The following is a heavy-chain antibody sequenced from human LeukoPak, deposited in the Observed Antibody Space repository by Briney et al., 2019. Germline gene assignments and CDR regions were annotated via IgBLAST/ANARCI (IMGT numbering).Heavy chain of an antibody. D-gene: IGHD4-17*01. CDR1: GGSFSGYC. Sequence: SETLSLTCAVYGGSFSGYCWSWIRLPPGKGLEWIGEINHSGSTNYNPSLKSRVTISVDTSKNQFSLKLSSVTAADTAVYYCARIATGYFDYWGQGTLVTVSS. CDR3: ARIATGYFDY. J-gene: IGHJ4*02. V-gene: IGHV4-34*01. CDR2: INHSGST.